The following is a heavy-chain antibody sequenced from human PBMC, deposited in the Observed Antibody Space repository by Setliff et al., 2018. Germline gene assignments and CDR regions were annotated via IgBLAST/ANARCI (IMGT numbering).Heavy chain of an antibody. V-gene: IGHV1-69*04. CDR2: IIPILGIA. CDR1: GGTFSSYT. CDR3: ARDISLGKAAVWFGELKGWFDP. J-gene: IGHJ5*02. D-gene: IGHD3-10*01. Sequence: SVKVSCKASGGTFSSYTISWVRQAPGQGLEWMGRIIPILGIANYAQKFQGRVTITADKSTSTAYMELSSLRSEDTAVYYCARDISLGKAAVWFGELKGWFDPWGQGTLVTSPQ.